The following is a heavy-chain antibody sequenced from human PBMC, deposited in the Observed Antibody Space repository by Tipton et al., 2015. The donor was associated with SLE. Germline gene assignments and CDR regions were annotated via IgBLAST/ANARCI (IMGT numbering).Heavy chain of an antibody. CDR1: GGSISSGSYY. CDR3: ARGHADHRA. V-gene: IGHV4-61*09. CDR2: IYTSGST. J-gene: IGHJ4*02. Sequence: LRLSCTVSGGSISSGSYYWSWIRQPAGKGLEWIGYIYTSGSTNYNPSLKSRVTISVDTSKNQFSLKLSSVTAADTAVYYCARGHADHRAWGQGTLVTVSS. D-gene: IGHD1-14*01.